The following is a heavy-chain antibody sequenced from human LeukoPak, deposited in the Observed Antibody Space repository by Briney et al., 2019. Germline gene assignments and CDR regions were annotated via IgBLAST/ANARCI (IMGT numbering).Heavy chain of an antibody. Sequence: PGGSLRLSCAASGFTFDDYAMHWVRQAPGKGQEWVSGISWNSGSIGYADSVKGRFTISRDNAKNSLYLQMNSLTAEDTAVYYCARDNTYCSGSRCYDRFDYWGQGTLVAVSS. CDR3: ARDNTYCSGSRCYDRFDY. CDR1: GFTFDDYA. D-gene: IGHD2-15*01. J-gene: IGHJ4*02. CDR2: ISWNSGSI. V-gene: IGHV3-9*01.